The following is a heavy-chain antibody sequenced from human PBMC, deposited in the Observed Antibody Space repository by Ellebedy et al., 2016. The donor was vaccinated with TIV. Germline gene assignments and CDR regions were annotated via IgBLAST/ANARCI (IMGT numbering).Heavy chain of an antibody. D-gene: IGHD3-9*01. J-gene: IGHJ4*02. V-gene: IGHV4-31*03. CDR1: GGSVSSGGYY. Sequence: LRLSCTVSGGSVSSGGYYWSWIRQPPGMGLEWIGCIYYSGSTYYNPSLESRVTISVDTSKNQFSLKLRSVTAADTAVYYCASQYYDILTGGTDDRDYWGQGALVTVSS. CDR3: ASQYYDILTGGTDDRDY. CDR2: IYYSGST.